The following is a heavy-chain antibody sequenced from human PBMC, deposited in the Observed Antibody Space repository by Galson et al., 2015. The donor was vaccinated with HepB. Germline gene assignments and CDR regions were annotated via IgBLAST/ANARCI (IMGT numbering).Heavy chain of an antibody. CDR1: GFTFSSYA. D-gene: IGHD4-17*01. CDR3: AKDKGYGETSHYYYYYGMDV. Sequence: SLRLSCAASGFTFSSYAMHWVRQAPGKGLEWVAVISYDGSNKYYADSVKGRFTISRDNSKNTLYLQMNSLRAEDTAVYYCAKDKGYGETSHYYYYYGMDVWGQGTTVTVSS. V-gene: IGHV3-30*04. J-gene: IGHJ6*02. CDR2: ISYDGSNK.